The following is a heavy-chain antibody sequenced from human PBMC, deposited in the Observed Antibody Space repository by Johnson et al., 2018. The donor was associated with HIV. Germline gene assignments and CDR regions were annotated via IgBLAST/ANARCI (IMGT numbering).Heavy chain of an antibody. CDR2: IYSGGST. J-gene: IGHJ3*02. CDR3: AKVINPSRVDTAMVTVLDAFDI. CDR1: GFTVSSNY. Sequence: VQLVESGGGLVQPGGSLRLSCAASGFTVSSNYMSWVRQAPGKGLEWVSVIYSGGSTYYADSVKGRFTISRDNSKNTLYLQMNSLIAEDTAVYYCAKVINPSRVDTAMVTVLDAFDIWGQGTMVTVSS. D-gene: IGHD5-18*01. V-gene: IGHV3-66*01.